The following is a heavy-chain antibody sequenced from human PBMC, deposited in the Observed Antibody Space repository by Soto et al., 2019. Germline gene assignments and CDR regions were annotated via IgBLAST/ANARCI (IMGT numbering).Heavy chain of an antibody. D-gene: IGHD3-22*01. V-gene: IGHV4-34*01. CDR2: INHGGSS. CDR1: GGSFSGYY. J-gene: IGHJ4*02. CDR3: ARGISTKVVQTHAPDKYYFDS. Sequence: TSETLSLTCAVYGGSFSGYYWTWIRQSPGKGLAWIGEINHGGSSNYNPSLKSRINISVDTSKNQFSLKLSSVTGEDTAVYYCARGISTKVVQTHAPDKYYFDSCVRVTLVTVSS.